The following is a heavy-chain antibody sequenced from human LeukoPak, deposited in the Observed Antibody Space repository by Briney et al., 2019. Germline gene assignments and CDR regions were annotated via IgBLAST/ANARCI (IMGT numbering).Heavy chain of an antibody. CDR1: GDSVSRNTAS. V-gene: IGHV6-1*01. CDR3: VRDPGGTLFDS. Sequence: KGSQTLSLTCVISGDSVSRNTASWNWIRQSPSRGLEWLGRTYYRSKWYNDFAESVKSRITFSADTSKNQLTPQLNSVTPDDTAVYYCVRDPGGTLFDSWGQGTLVTVSS. CDR2: TYYRSKWYN. J-gene: IGHJ4*02.